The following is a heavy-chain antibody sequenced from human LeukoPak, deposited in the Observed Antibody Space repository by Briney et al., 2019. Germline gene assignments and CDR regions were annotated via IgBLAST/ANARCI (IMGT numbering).Heavy chain of an antibody. J-gene: IGHJ4*02. CDR3: AREGRIAVAGNFDY. CDR2: IYTSGST. V-gene: IGHV4-4*07. CDR1: GGSISRYY. D-gene: IGHD6-19*01. Sequence: PSETLSLTCTVSGGSISRYYWSWIRQPAGKGLEWIGRIYTSGSTNYNPSLKSRVTMSVDTSKNQFSLKLSSVTAADTAVYYCAREGRIAVAGNFDYWGQGTLVTVSS.